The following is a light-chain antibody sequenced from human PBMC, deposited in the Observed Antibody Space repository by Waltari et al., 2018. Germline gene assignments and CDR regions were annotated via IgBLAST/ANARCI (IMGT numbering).Light chain of an antibody. CDR1: KLGNKY. V-gene: IGLV3-1*01. Sequence: SYELTQSPSVSVSPGQKASITCSGDKLGNKYSFWYQVKPGQSPVLVIYQDNKRPSGIPERVAGSKSGNTATLTVSGTQAMDEADYFCQAWDSNTAWVFGGGTKLTVL. J-gene: IGLJ3*02. CDR2: QDN. CDR3: QAWDSNTAWV.